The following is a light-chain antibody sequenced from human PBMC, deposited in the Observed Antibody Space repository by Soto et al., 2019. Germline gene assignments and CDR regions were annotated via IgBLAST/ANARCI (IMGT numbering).Light chain of an antibody. CDR3: QPCHRFFT. J-gene: IGKJ1*01. Sequence: GDRGRVPGCVCQSVSSWLAWYQQKPGKAPKLLIYDASSLESGVPSRFSGSGSGTEFTLTISSLEPDDIATYYYQPCHRFFTFGHGSKVDTK. V-gene: IGKV1-5*01. CDR1: QSVSSW. CDR2: DAS.